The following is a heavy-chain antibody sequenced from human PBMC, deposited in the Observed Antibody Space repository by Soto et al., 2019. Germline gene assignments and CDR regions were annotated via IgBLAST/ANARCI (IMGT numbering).Heavy chain of an antibody. CDR1: GFTFSSYA. Sequence: GGSLRLSCAASGFTFSSYAMHWVRQAPGKGLEWVAVISYDGSNKYYADSVKGRFTISRDNSQNTLYLQMNSLRAEDTAVYYCAREGWLQYHFDYWGQGTLVTVSS. CDR2: ISYDGSNK. CDR3: AREGWLQYHFDY. J-gene: IGHJ4*02. D-gene: IGHD5-12*01. V-gene: IGHV3-30-3*01.